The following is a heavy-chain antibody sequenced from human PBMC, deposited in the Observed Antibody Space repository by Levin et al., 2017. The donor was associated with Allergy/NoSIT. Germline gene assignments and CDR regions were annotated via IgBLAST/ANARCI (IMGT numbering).Heavy chain of an antibody. CDR3: ARDLGLVVHSTFNWIDP. CDR1: GYTLIDYY. V-gene: IGHV1-2*06. Sequence: PAASVKVSCKASGYTLIDYYLHWVRQAPGQGLEWMGRIDPYDGGTKYAQKFQGRVTMTRDTSINTAYMELSRLRSDDTAVYYCARDLGLVVHSTFNWIDPWGQGTLVTVSS. D-gene: IGHD2-15*01. J-gene: IGHJ5*02. CDR2: IDPYDGGT.